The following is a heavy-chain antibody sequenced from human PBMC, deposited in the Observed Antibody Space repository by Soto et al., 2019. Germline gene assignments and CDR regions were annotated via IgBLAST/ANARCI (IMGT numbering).Heavy chain of an antibody. J-gene: IGHJ5*02. CDR1: GYSISSGYY. Sequence: PSETLSLTCAVSGYSISSGYYWGWIRQPPGKGLEWIGSIYHSGSTYYNPSRKSRVTISVDTSKNQFSLKLSSVTAADTAVYYCARVTMVRGVIIDNNWFDPWGQGTLVTVS. CDR2: IYHSGST. V-gene: IGHV4-38-2*01. D-gene: IGHD3-10*01. CDR3: ARVTMVRGVIIDNNWFDP.